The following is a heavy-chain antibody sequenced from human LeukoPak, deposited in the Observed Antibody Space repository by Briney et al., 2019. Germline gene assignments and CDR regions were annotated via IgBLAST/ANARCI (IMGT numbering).Heavy chain of an antibody. CDR3: ARARVFYGDYGIYFDY. CDR2: ISAYNGNT. D-gene: IGHD4-17*01. CDR1: GGTFSSYA. V-gene: IGHV1-18*01. Sequence: GASVKVSCKASGGTFSSYAISWVRQAPGQGLEWMGWISAYNGNTNYAQKLQGRVTMTTDTSTSTAYMELRSLRSEDTAVYYCARARVFYGDYGIYFDYWGQGTLVTVSS. J-gene: IGHJ4*02.